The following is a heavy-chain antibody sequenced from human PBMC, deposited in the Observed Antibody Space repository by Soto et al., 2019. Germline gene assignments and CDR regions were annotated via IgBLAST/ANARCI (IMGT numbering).Heavy chain of an antibody. Sequence: GGSLRLSCAASGFTFSSYAMHWVRQAPGKGLEWVAVISYDGSNKYYADSVKGRFTISRDNSKNTLYLQMNSLRAEDTAVYSCASPGHCSSTSCYGGVGYWGQGTLVTVSS. D-gene: IGHD2-2*01. V-gene: IGHV3-30-3*01. CDR2: ISYDGSNK. CDR3: ASPGHCSSTSCYGGVGY. CDR1: GFTFSSYA. J-gene: IGHJ4*02.